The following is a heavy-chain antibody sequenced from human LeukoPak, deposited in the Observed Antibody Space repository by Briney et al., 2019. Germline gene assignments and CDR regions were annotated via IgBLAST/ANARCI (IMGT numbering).Heavy chain of an antibody. CDR2: IYSGGST. J-gene: IGHJ3*02. D-gene: IGHD5-18*01. Sequence: TGGSLRLSCAASGFTVSSNYMSWVRQAPGKGLEWVPVIYSGGSTYYADSVKGRFTISRDNSKNTLYLQMNSLRAEDTAAYYCARVKTAMVDNAFDIWGQGTMVTVSS. CDR3: ARVKTAMVDNAFDI. CDR1: GFTVSSNY. V-gene: IGHV3-53*01.